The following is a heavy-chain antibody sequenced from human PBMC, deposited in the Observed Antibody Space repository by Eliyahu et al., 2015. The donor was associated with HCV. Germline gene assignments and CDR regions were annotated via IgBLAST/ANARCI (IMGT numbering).Heavy chain of an antibody. CDR1: GXSFTSYW. J-gene: IGHJ5*02. V-gene: IGHV5-51*01. Sequence: EVXLVQSGAEVXKPGESXKISCKGSGXSFTSYWIGWVRQMPGKGLEWMGIIYPGDSDTXYSPSFQGQVTISADKSISTAYLQWSSLKASDTAMYYCARHGSIAVAAQEDWFDPWGQGTLVTVSS. D-gene: IGHD6-19*01. CDR3: ARHGSIAVAAQEDWFDP. CDR2: IYPGDSDT.